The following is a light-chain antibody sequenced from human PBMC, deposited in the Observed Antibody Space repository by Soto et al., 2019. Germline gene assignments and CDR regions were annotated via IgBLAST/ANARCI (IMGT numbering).Light chain of an antibody. CDR3: QQYDNWPPFT. Sequence: EIVMTQSPATLSVSPGERATLSCRAGQGVTTNFAWYQQKSGQSPRLLIYGASTRATGIPVRFSGSGSGTEFTLTISSLQSEDFAVYYCQQYDNWPPFTFGPGTKVDIK. J-gene: IGKJ3*01. V-gene: IGKV3-15*01. CDR2: GAS. CDR1: QGVTTN.